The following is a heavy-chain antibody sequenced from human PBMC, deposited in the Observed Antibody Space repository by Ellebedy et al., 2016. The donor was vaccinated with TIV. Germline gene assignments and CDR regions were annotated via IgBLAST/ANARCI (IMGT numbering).Heavy chain of an antibody. Sequence: MPGGSLRLSCTVSGGSISSSSYYWGWIRQPPGKGLEWIGSMHYSGSTYYNPSLKSRVTISVDTSKNQFSLKLTSVTAADTAVYYCARVHGDNIFDYWGQGTLVTVSS. J-gene: IGHJ4*02. D-gene: IGHD4-17*01. CDR3: ARVHGDNIFDY. CDR1: GGSISSSSYY. CDR2: MHYSGST. V-gene: IGHV4-39*07.